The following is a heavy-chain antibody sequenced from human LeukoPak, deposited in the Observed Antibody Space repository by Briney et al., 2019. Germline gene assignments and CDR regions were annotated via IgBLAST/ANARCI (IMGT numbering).Heavy chain of an antibody. D-gene: IGHD4-11*01. CDR2: ISDSGGST. Sequence: GGSLRLSCAASGFTFSSYAMSWVRQAPGKGLQWVSAISDSGGSTYYADSVKGRFTISRDNSKYTLYLHMTSLRVEDTAVYYCAKIEVIQYQPRYFFDYWGQGTLVTVSS. CDR3: AKIEVIQYQPRYFFDY. J-gene: IGHJ4*02. V-gene: IGHV3-23*01. CDR1: GFTFSSYA.